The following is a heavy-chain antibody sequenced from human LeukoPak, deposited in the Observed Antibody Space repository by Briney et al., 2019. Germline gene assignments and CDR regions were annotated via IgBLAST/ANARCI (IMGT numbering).Heavy chain of an antibody. CDR1: GFSLSDFF. Sequence: PGGSLRLSCAVSGFSLSDFFMDWVRQAPGKGLEWIGRSRNKENNYAAEYAASVKGRFTISRDDSKDSLYLQLSSLKTEDTAVYYCTRENYWNLDYWGQGTLVTVSS. CDR2: SRNKENNYAA. CDR3: TRENYWNLDY. J-gene: IGHJ4*02. D-gene: IGHD1-1*01. V-gene: IGHV3-72*01.